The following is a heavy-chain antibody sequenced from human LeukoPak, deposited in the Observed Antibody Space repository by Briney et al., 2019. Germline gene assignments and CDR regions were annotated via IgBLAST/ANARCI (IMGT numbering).Heavy chain of an antibody. D-gene: IGHD4-23*01. CDR1: GYTFTGQD. CDR3: AREGRLSGTYYGGGWFDP. Sequence: GASVKVSCKTWGYTFTGQDMHWVRQVPGQGLEWMGGISNSGGTNYAQKFQGRVTMTRDTSISTAYMELSWLRSDDTALYYCAREGRLSGTYYGGGWFDPWGQGTLVIVSS. J-gene: IGHJ5*02. CDR2: ISNSGGT. V-gene: IGHV1-2*02.